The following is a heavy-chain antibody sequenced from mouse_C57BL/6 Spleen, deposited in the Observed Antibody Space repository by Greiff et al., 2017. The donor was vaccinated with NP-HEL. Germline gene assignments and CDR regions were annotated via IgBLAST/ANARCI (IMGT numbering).Heavy chain of an antibody. CDR2: IDPSDSYT. CDR1: GYTFTSYW. CDR3: ARGNDGDY. D-gene: IGHD2-3*01. V-gene: IGHV1-69*01. Sequence: VQLQQPGAELVMPGASVKLSCKASGYTFTSYWMHWVKQRPGQGLEWIGEIDPSDSYTNYNQKFKGKSTLTVDKSSSTAYMQLSSLTSEDSAVYYCARGNDGDYWGQGTTLTVSS. J-gene: IGHJ2*01.